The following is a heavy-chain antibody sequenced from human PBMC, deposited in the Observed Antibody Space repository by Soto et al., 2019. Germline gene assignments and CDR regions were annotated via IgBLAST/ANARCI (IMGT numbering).Heavy chain of an antibody. CDR1: GVTFRSYA. J-gene: IGHJ4*02. CDR3: ARDRKVWQY. V-gene: IGHV3-23*01. D-gene: IGHD6-13*01. CDR2: ISDSGGKT. Sequence: TGGSLRLSCAASGVTFRSYAMSWARQAPGKGPEWVSAISDSGGKTYYADSVKGRFTISRDNSKNTLYLQMNSLSAEDTAVYYCARDRKVWQYWGQGTLVTVSS.